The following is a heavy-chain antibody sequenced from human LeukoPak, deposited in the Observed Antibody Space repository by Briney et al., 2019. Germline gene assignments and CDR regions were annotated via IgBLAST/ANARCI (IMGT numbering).Heavy chain of an antibody. V-gene: IGHV3-43D*03. J-gene: IGHJ4*02. CDR3: AKDSKAVTGTGNIDY. CDR2: ISWDGGSS. CDR1: GFTFDDFA. D-gene: IGHD6-19*01. Sequence: GGSLRHSCAASGFTFDDFAMHWVGPAEGRGLAWVFLISWDGGSSYYADSVKGRFTISRDNSKNSLYLQMNSLRAQDTALYYCAKDSKAVTGTGNIDYWGQGTLVTVSS.